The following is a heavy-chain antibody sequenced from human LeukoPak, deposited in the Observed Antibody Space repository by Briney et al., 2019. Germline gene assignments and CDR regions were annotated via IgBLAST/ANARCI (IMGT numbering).Heavy chain of an antibody. V-gene: IGHV3-7*01. CDR2: IKQDGSEK. D-gene: IGHD3-3*01. Sequence: AWRSTSSTTWMRWDRQDPGIGLEWFTTIKQDGSEKYYVDSVKGRFTISRDNAKNSLYLQMNSLRAEDTAVYYCAREQGYDFWSGPLDWGQGTLVTVSS. CDR1: RSTSSTTW. J-gene: IGHJ4*02. CDR3: AREQGYDFWSGPLD.